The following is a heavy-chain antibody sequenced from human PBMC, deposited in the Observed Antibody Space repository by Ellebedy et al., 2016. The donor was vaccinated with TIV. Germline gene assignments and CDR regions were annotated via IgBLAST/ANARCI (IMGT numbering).Heavy chain of an antibody. Sequence: ASVKVSCKGSGYSFTSYWIGWVRQMPGKGLEWMGIIYPGDSDTRYSPSFQGQVTISADKSISTAYLQWSSLKASDTAMYYCARHPSFGEFQGGWFDPWGQGTLVTVSS. CDR2: IYPGDSDT. CDR3: ARHPSFGEFQGGWFDP. CDR1: GYSFTSYW. D-gene: IGHD3-10*01. J-gene: IGHJ5*02. V-gene: IGHV5-51*01.